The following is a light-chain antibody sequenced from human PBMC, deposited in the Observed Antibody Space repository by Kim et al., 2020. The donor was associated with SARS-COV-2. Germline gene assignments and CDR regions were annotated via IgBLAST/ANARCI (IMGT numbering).Light chain of an antibody. CDR3: QQYYTYPYT. V-gene: IGKV1-8*01. CDR2: AAS. Sequence: SASTGDRGTITCRASQGISSYLAWYQQKPGKAPTLLIYAASTLQSGVPSRFSGSGSGTDFTLTISCLQSEDFATYYCQQYYTYPYTFGQGTKLEI. CDR1: QGISSY. J-gene: IGKJ2*01.